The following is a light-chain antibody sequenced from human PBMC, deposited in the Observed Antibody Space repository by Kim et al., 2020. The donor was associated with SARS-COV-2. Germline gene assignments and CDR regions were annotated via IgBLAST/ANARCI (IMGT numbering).Light chain of an antibody. Sequence: DIQMTQSPSLLSASVGDRVTITCRASQGIGNYVAWYQQKPGKVPELLIYGASTLRSGVPSRFSGTGSGTDFTLTISSLQPDDFATYYCQKCDRAPYTFGQGTKLEN. CDR3: QKCDRAPYT. CDR2: GAS. V-gene: IGKV1-27*01. CDR1: QGIGNY. J-gene: IGKJ2*01.